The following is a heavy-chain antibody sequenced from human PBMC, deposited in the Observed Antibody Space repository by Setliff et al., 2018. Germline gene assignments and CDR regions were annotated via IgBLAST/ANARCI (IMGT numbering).Heavy chain of an antibody. CDR1: GFSISSHW. D-gene: IGHD6-13*01. CDR2: INSEGSRS. J-gene: IGHJ6*04. V-gene: IGHV3-74*01. Sequence: GGSLRLSCAVSGFSISSHWMHWVRQVPGKGLVWVSRINSEGSRSIYADSVRGRSTISRDNAKNTLHLQMDSLRAEDTAVYYCARAKMEESGKAQAGMDVWGKGTTVTVSS. CDR3: ARAKMEESGKAQAGMDV.